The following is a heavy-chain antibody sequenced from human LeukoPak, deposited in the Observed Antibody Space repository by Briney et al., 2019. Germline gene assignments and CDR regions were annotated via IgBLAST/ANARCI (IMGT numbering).Heavy chain of an antibody. Sequence: GGSLRLSCAASGFTFSSYAMSWVRQARGKGLEWVSAISGSGSSTYYADSVKGRFTISRDNSKNTLYLQMNSLRAEDTAVYYCAKDGRYFDWFHYWGQGSLVTVSS. CDR1: GFTFSSYA. V-gene: IGHV3-23*01. CDR2: ISGSGSST. CDR3: AKDGRYFDWFHY. J-gene: IGHJ5*01. D-gene: IGHD3-9*01.